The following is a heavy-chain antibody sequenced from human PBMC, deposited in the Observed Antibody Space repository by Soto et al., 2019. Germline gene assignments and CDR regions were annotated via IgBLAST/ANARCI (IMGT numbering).Heavy chain of an antibody. CDR2: INHSGST. J-gene: IGHJ6*02. V-gene: IGHV4-34*01. CDR3: ARGMRALTGYPIDYYYYGMDV. CDR1: GGSFSGYY. Sequence: SETLSLTCAVYGGSFSGYYWSWIRQPPGKGLEWIGEINHSGSTNYNPSLKSRVTISVDTSKNQFSLKLSSVTAADTAVYYCARGMRALTGYPIDYYYYGMDVWGQGTTVTVSS. D-gene: IGHD3-9*01.